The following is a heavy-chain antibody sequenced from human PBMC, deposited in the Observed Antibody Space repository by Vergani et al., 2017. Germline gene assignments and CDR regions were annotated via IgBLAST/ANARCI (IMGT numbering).Heavy chain of an antibody. CDR3: TTPSXREYYYDSSGYYGYYFDY. Sequence: EVQLVESGGGLVQPGRSLRLSCTASGFTFGDYAMSWFRQAPGKGLEWVGFIRSKAYGGTTEYAASVKGRFTISRDDSKSIAYLQMNSLKTEDTAVYYCTTPSXREYYYDSSGYYGYYFDYWGQGTLVTVSS. V-gene: IGHV3-49*03. J-gene: IGHJ4*02. D-gene: IGHD3-22*01. CDR1: GFTFGDYA. CDR2: IRSKAYGGTT.